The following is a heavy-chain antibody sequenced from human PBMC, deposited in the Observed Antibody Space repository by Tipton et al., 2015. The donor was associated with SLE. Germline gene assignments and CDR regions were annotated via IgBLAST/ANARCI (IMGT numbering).Heavy chain of an antibody. Sequence: SLRLSFAVSGFSLNNYGVFWVRQAPGKGLDWVTVIAYDGVNKYYADSVKGRFTISRDNSKNTLYLQMNSLRAEDTAVYYCAKDHEYSSSPLSDYWGQGTLVTVSS. CDR3: AKDHEYSSSPLSDY. V-gene: IGHV3-30*19. CDR2: IAYDGVNK. CDR1: GFSLNNYG. D-gene: IGHD6-6*01. J-gene: IGHJ4*02.